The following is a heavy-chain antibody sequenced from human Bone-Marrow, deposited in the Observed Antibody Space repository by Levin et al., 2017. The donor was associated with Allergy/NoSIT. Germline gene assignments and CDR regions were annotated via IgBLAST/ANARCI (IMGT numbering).Heavy chain of an antibody. CDR3: AGAIFDF. J-gene: IGHJ4*02. D-gene: IGHD3-3*01. CDR1: GFTFSNYV. Sequence: GESLKISCGVSGFTFSNYVMHWVRQAPGKGLEWVAVISADGSNKLYVESVKGRFTISRDNSMNTLYLQMKSLRVEDTAEYYCAGAIFDFWGQGTLVTVSS. CDR2: ISADGSNK. V-gene: IGHV3-33*05.